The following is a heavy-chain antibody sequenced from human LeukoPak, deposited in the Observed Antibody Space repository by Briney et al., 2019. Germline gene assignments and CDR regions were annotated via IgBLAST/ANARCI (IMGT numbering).Heavy chain of an antibody. J-gene: IGHJ5*02. Sequence: ASVKVSCKASGYTFTGYYMHWVRQAPGQGLEWMGWINPNSGGTNYAQKFQGRVTMTRDTSISTAYMELSRLRSDDTSVYYCARDRGVDYDSSGYHWFDPWGQGTLVTVSS. V-gene: IGHV1-2*02. D-gene: IGHD3-22*01. CDR3: ARDRGVDYDSSGYHWFDP. CDR1: GYTFTGYY. CDR2: INPNSGGT.